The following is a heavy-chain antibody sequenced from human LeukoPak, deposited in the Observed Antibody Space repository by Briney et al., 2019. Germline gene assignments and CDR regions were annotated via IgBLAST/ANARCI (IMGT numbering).Heavy chain of an antibody. V-gene: IGHV4-39*07. CDR3: ARADFARGRDWFEP. D-gene: IGHD3-10*01. J-gene: IGHJ5*02. Sequence: SETLSLTCTVSGGSISSSSYYWGWIRQPPGKGLEWIGSIYYSGSTYYNPSLKSRVTISVDTSKNQFSLKLSSVTAADTAVYYCARADFARGRDWFEPWGQGTLVTVSS. CDR2: IYYSGST. CDR1: GGSISSSSYY.